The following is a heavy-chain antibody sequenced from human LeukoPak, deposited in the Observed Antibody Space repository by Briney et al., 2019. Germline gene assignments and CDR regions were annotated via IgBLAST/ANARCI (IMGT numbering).Heavy chain of an antibody. CDR1: GYTFTSYD. CDR3: ARCGGSCRGAFDI. V-gene: IGHV1-8*01. Sequence: ASVKVSCKASGYTFTSYDINWVRQATGQGLEWMGWMNPNSGNTGYAQKFQGRVTMTRNTSISTAYMELRSLRSDDTAVYYCARCGGSCRGAFDIWGQGTMVTVSS. CDR2: MNPNSGNT. D-gene: IGHD2-15*01. J-gene: IGHJ3*02.